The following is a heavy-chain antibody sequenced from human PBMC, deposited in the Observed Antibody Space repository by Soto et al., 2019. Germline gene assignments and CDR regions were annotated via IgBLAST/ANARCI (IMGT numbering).Heavy chain of an antibody. J-gene: IGHJ4*02. D-gene: IGHD2-15*01. CDR3: ASQKGIGPVGY. CDR1: GYTFTGYY. Sequence: QVQLVQSGAEVKKPGASVKVSCKASGYTFTGYYMHWVRQAPGQGLEWMGWINPNSGGKNYAQKVQGRVTMTRDTSISTAYMELSRLRSDDTAVYYCASQKGIGPVGYWGQGTLVTVSS. V-gene: IGHV1-2*02. CDR2: INPNSGGK.